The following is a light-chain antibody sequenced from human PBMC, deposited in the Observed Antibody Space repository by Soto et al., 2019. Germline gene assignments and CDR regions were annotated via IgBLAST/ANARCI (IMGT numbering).Light chain of an antibody. CDR1: QSVSSN. Sequence: EIVMTQSPATLSVSPGERATLSCRASQSVSSNLAWYQQKPGQAHRLLIYGASTRATGIPARFSGSGSGTEFTITISSLQAEDFAVYYCQQYNNWPPWTFGQGTNVEIK. CDR3: QQYNNWPPWT. V-gene: IGKV3-15*01. CDR2: GAS. J-gene: IGKJ1*01.